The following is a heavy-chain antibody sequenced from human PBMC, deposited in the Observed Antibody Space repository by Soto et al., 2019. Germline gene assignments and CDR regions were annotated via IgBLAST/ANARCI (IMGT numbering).Heavy chain of an antibody. J-gene: IGHJ4*02. V-gene: IGHV3-30*18. CDR3: AKAYATNALDS. D-gene: IGHD2-8*01. CDR2: ISYDGTEK. CDR1: GFSFAYYG. Sequence: QVQLVESGGGVVQPGRSLRLSCAASGFSFAYYGMHWVRQAPGKGLEWVAVISYDGTEKYYEDSVKGRFTISRDNTKNRLDLQMNSLRGEDKAVYFCAKAYATNALDSWGQGTLVTVSS.